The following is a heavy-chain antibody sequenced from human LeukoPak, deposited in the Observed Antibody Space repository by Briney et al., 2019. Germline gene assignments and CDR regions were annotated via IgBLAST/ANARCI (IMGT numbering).Heavy chain of an antibody. CDR3: ARHRSGAYSYGVLDY. CDR2: INHSGST. CDR1: GGSFSGYY. V-gene: IGHV4-34*01. D-gene: IGHD5-18*01. Sequence: SETLSLTCAVYGGSFSGYYWSWIRQPPGKGLEWIGEINHSGSTNYNPSLKSRVTISVDTSKNQFSLKLSSVTAADTAVYYCARHRSGAYSYGVLDYWGQGTLVTVSS. J-gene: IGHJ4*02.